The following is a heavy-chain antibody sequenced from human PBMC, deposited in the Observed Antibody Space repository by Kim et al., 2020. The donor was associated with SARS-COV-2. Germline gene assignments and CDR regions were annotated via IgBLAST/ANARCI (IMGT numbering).Heavy chain of an antibody. CDR2: IGTAGDT. CDR3: ARGDIVVVPAAGIYNYYMDV. V-gene: IGHV3-13*01. Sequence: GGSLRLSCAASGFTFSSYDMHWVRQATGKGLEWVSAIGTAGDTYYPGSVKGRFTISRENAKNSLYLQMNSLRAGDTAVYYCARGDIVVVPAAGIYNYYMDVWGEGTTVTVSS. D-gene: IGHD2-2*01. J-gene: IGHJ6*03. CDR1: GFTFSSYD.